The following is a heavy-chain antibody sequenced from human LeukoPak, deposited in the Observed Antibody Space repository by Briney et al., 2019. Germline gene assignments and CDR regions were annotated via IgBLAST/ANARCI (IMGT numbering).Heavy chain of an antibody. CDR2: INTNTGNP. V-gene: IGHV7-4-1*02. J-gene: IGHJ3*02. CDR3: ARTYSSSWYRDAFDI. D-gene: IGHD6-13*01. Sequence: ASVEVSCKASGYTFTSYAMNWVRQAPGQGLEWMGWINTNTGNPTYAQGFTGRFVFSLDTSVSTAYLQISSLKAEDTAVYYCARTYSSSWYRDAFDIWGQGTMVTVSS. CDR1: GYTFTSYA.